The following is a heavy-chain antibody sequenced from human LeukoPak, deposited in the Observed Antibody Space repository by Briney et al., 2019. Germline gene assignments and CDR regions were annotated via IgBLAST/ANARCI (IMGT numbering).Heavy chain of an antibody. CDR1: GGSFSGYY. CDR3: GRSYCSSTSWYLTFNP. Sequence: TSSETLSLTCAVYGGSFSGYYWSWIRQPPGKGLEWIGEINHSGSTNYNPSLKGRVTIPVDTSKNQFSLKLSSVTAADTAVYYCGRSYCSSTSWYLTFNPGGQGTLVTVSS. V-gene: IGHV4-34*01. D-gene: IGHD2-2*01. J-gene: IGHJ5*02. CDR2: INHSGST.